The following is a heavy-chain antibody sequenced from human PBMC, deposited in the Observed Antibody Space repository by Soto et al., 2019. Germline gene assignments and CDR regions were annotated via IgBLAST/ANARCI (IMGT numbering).Heavy chain of an antibody. CDR1: GYTFTGYY. CDR2: INPNSGGT. V-gene: IGHV1-2*04. Sequence: AASVKVSCKASGYTFTGYYMHWVRQAPGQGLEWMGWINPNSGGTNYAQKFQGWVTMTRDTSISTAYMELSRLRSDDTAVYYCARVADLRTGEFDYWGQGTLVTVSS. D-gene: IGHD7-27*01. CDR3: ARVADLRTGEFDY. J-gene: IGHJ4*02.